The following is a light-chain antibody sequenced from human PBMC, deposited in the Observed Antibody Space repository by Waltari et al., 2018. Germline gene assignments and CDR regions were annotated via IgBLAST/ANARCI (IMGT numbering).Light chain of an antibody. CDR1: STDLGSSTL. V-gene: IGLV2-23*01. CDR2: ECT. CDR3: FSYADGRSLV. Sequence: QSALTQPASVSGSPGQSITISCTGSSTDLGSSTLVSWYQHHPDKAPELLLYECTGRPAGISHRFSGSKSGNTASLTISTLQAEDEADYYCFSYADGRSLVFGGGTKLTVL. J-gene: IGLJ2*01.